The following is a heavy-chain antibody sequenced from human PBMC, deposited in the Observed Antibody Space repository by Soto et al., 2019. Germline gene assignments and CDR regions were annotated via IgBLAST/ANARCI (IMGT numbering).Heavy chain of an antibody. D-gene: IGHD3-10*01. CDR1: GFTFSNYA. Sequence: GGSMRLSCAASGFTFSNYAMSWVRQAPGKGLEWVSDISGSGSGIYYADSVKGRFTISRDNAKNSLYLQMNSLRAEDTAVYYCARANYYGSPGDFDYWGQGNLVTVSS. CDR2: ISGSGSGI. V-gene: IGHV3-48*01. CDR3: ARANYYGSPGDFDY. J-gene: IGHJ4*02.